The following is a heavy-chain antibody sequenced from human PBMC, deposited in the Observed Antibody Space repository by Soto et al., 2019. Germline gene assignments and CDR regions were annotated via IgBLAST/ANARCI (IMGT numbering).Heavy chain of an antibody. CDR3: ARGGPAVLRYFDWLSHNWFDP. CDR2: INHSGST. Sequence: ALTCAVYGGSFSGYYWSWIRQPPGKGLEWIGEINHSGSTNYNPSLKSRVTISVDTSKNQFSLKLSSVTAADTAVYYCARGGPAVLRYFDWLSHNWFDPWVQGTMVTVSA. J-gene: IGHJ5*02. D-gene: IGHD3-9*01. CDR1: GGSFSGYY. V-gene: IGHV4-34*01.